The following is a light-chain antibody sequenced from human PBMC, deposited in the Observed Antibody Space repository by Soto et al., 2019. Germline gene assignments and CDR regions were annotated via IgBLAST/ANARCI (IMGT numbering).Light chain of an antibody. J-gene: IGLJ2*01. CDR3: QSYDNSRSAQVV. CDR2: GNS. Sequence: QSVLTQPPSVSGAPGQRVTISCIGSSSNIGAGYDVHWYQQLPGTAPKLLIYGNSNRPSGVPDRFSGSKSGTSASLAITGLQAEDEADYYCQSYDNSRSAQVVFGGGTKLTVL. V-gene: IGLV1-40*01. CDR1: SSNIGAGYD.